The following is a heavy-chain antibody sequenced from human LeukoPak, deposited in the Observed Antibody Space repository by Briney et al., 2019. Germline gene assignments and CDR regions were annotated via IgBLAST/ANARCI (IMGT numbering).Heavy chain of an antibody. Sequence: GGSLRLSCAASGFTFSDYYMTWIRQAPGKGLEWVSYISRSGNTIYYADSLKGRFTISRDNAKTSLYLQMNSLRAEDTAVYYCARVVGDTAMVIDYWGQGTLVTVSS. CDR3: ARVVGDTAMVIDY. J-gene: IGHJ4*02. CDR1: GFTFSDYY. V-gene: IGHV3-11*04. CDR2: ISRSGNTI. D-gene: IGHD5-18*01.